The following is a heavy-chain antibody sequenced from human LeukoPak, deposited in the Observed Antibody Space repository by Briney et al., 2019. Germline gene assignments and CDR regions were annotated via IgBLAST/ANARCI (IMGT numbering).Heavy chain of an antibody. CDR1: GFTFSSYA. J-gene: IGHJ4*02. CDR3: AKTWGITIFGVVTHHFDY. V-gene: IGHV3-23*01. D-gene: IGHD3-3*01. Sequence: GGSLRLSCAASGFTFSSYAMSWVRQAPGKGLEWVSAISGGGGSTYYADSVKGRFTISRDNSKNTLYLQMNSLRAEDTAVYYCAKTWGITIFGVVTHHFDYWGQGTLVTVSS. CDR2: ISGGGGST.